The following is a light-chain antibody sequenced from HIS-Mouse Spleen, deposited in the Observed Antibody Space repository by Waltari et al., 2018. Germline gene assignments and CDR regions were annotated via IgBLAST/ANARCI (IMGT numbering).Light chain of an antibody. CDR3: MQATQFPYT. CDR1: QSLVHSDGNNY. CDR2: EIS. J-gene: IGKJ2*01. V-gene: IGKV2-24*01. Sequence: DIVMTQTPLSSPVTLGQPASISCRSSQSLVHSDGNNYLSWLQQRPGQPPRILIYEISNRVSGVPDRFSGSGAGTDFTLNISRVEAEDVGVYYCMQATQFPYTFGQGTKLEIK.